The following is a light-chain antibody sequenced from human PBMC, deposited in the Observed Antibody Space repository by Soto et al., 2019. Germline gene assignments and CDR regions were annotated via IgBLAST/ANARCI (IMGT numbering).Light chain of an antibody. CDR2: EVS. V-gene: IGLV2-14*01. CDR1: SSDVGGFNY. Sequence: QSVLTQPASVSGSPGQSITISCTGTSSDVGGFNYVSWYQQHPGKAPKLMIYEVSNRPSGLSNRFSGSKSGNTASLTISGLQAEDEADYYCSSYTSSSTLVIFGGGTKVTVL. J-gene: IGLJ2*01. CDR3: SSYTSSSTLVI.